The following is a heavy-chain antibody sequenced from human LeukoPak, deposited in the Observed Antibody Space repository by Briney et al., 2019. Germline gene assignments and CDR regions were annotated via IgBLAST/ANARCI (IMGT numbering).Heavy chain of an antibody. J-gene: IGHJ4*02. CDR1: GHTFTNDH. CDR2: VYATGGVA. CDR3: VTEDPRSYFFDY. Sequence: GASVKVSCKASGHTFTNDHIHWVRQAPGQGVESMGAVYATGGVAINTQTFPVRVTMTTDTSTGTVYMELSSLRFEDTAIYYCVTEDPRSYFFDYRGQGIQVNVSS. V-gene: IGHV1-46*01.